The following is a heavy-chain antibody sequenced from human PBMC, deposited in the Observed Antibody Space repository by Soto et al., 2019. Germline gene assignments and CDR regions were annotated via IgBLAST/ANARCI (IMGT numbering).Heavy chain of an antibody. J-gene: IGHJ6*02. CDR2: IIPIFGTA. CDR3: ARGFLGWPTAFDYGMDV. V-gene: IGHV1-69*13. D-gene: IGHD3-3*01. Sequence: SVKVSCKASGGTFSSYAISWVRQAPGQGLEWMGGIIPIFGTANYAQKFQGRVTITADESTSTAYMELSSLRSEDTAVYYCARGFLGWPTAFDYGMDVWGQGTTVTGSS. CDR1: GGTFSSYA.